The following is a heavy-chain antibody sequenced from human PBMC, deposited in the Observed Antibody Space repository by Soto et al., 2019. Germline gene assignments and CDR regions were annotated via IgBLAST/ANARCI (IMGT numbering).Heavy chain of an antibody. J-gene: IGHJ6*02. D-gene: IGHD6-13*01. CDR3: ARDKRKKQQLVRISSRGPVGMDV. CDR2: IWYDGSNK. CDR1: GFTFSSYG. V-gene: IGHV3-33*01. Sequence: QVQLVESGGGVVQPGRSLRLSCAASGFTFSSYGMHWVRQAPGKGLEWVAVIWYDGSNKYYADSVKGRFTISRDNSKNTLYLQMNSLRAEDTAVYYCARDKRKKQQLVRISSRGPVGMDVWGQGTTVTVSS.